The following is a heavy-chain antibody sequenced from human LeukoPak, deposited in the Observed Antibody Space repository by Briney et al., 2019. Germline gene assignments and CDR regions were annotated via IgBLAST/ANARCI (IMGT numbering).Heavy chain of an antibody. J-gene: IGHJ4*02. D-gene: IGHD5-12*01. CDR3: ARVGAGFRVASFDY. Sequence: SETLSLTCTVSGGSISSGDYYWSWIRQPPGKGLEWIGYIYYSGSTYYNPSLKSRVIISVDKSKNQFSLKLSSVTAADTVVYYCARVGAGFRVASFDYWGQGTLVTVSS. V-gene: IGHV4-30-4*01. CDR2: IYYSGST. CDR1: GGSISSGDYY.